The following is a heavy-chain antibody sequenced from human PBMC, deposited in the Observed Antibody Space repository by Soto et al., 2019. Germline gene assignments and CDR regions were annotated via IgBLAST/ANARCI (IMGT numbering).Heavy chain of an antibody. CDR1: GFTFSRYT. Sequence: VQLVESGGGVVQPGRSLRLSCAASGFTFSRYTMHWVRQAPGKGLEWVAVISYDGSNKYYADSVKGRFTISRDNSKNTLYVQMKSLRAEDTAVFYCARSGGSYFGPFDSWGQGTLVTVSS. J-gene: IGHJ4*02. D-gene: IGHD1-26*01. CDR2: ISYDGSNK. CDR3: ARSGGSYFGPFDS. V-gene: IGHV3-30-3*01.